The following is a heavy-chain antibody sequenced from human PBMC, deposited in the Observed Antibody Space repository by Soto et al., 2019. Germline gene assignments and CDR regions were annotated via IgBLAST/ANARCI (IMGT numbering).Heavy chain of an antibody. V-gene: IGHV1-2*04. D-gene: IGHD5-12*01. CDR3: AADELGVEMATILGY. CDR2: INPNSGGT. J-gene: IGHJ4*02. CDR1: GYTFTGYY. Sequence: GASVKVSCKASGYTFTGYYMHWVRQAPGQGLEWMGWINPNSGGTNYAQKFQGWVTITRDMSISTAYMELSSLRSEDTAVYYCAADELGVEMATILGYWGQGTLVTVSS.